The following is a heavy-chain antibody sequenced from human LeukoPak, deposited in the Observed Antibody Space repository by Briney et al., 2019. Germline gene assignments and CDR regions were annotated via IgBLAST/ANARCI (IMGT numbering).Heavy chain of an antibody. CDR1: GVTVSRSY. CDR3: ARDSSRYSSDWYTQA. CDR2: IYSDGSA. J-gene: IGHJ5*02. V-gene: IGHV3-66*01. D-gene: IGHD6-19*01. Sequence: GGSLRLSCVVSGVTVSRSYMSWVRQAPGKGLEWVSLIYSDGSAYYADSVKGRFTISRDNSVNALNLQMNSLRVEDTAVYYCARDSSRYSSDWYTQAWGQGTPVTVSS.